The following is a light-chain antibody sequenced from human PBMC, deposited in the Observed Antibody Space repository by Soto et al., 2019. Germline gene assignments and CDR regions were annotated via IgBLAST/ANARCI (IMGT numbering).Light chain of an antibody. V-gene: IGLV1-40*01. Sequence: QLVLTQPPSVSGAPGQRVTISCTGSSSNIGAGYDVHWYQQLPGTAPKLLIYGNSNRPSGVPDRFSGFKSGTSASLAITGLQAEDEADYYCQSYDSSLGGSAVFGTGTKLTV. CDR2: GNS. J-gene: IGLJ1*01. CDR1: SSNIGAGYD. CDR3: QSYDSSLGGSAV.